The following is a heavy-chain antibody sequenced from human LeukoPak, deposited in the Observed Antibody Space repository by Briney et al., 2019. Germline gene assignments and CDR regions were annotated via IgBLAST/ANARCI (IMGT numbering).Heavy chain of an antibody. CDR1: GFIFGGYA. CDR2: ISYDGGKT. CDR3: ARGFNDFWSGSQLEY. V-gene: IGHV3-30-3*01. Sequence: GGSLRLSCAASGFIFGGYAMHWVRQAPGKGLQWLAVISYDGGKTYYADSVEGRFTISRDNSKSTVYLEINSLRSENTAIYYCARGFNDFWSGSQLEYWGQGTLVTVSS. D-gene: IGHD3-3*01. J-gene: IGHJ4*02.